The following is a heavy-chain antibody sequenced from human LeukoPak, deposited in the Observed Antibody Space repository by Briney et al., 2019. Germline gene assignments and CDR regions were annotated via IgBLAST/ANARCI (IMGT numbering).Heavy chain of an antibody. V-gene: IGHV3-23*01. J-gene: IGHJ4*02. Sequence: GGSLRLSCAASGFTFSNYAMAWVRQAPGKGLEWVSVVTGSGGTTYYADSVKGRFTISRDNSKNTVYLQMNSLRADDTAIYYCARVGYDSSGIPLDYWGQGTLVTVSS. D-gene: IGHD3-22*01. CDR3: ARVGYDSSGIPLDY. CDR1: GFTFSNYA. CDR2: VTGSGGTT.